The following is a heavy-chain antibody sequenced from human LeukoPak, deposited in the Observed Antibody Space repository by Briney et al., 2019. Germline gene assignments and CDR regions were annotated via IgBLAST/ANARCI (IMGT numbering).Heavy chain of an antibody. CDR2: LNSDGRST. CDR1: GFTFSNYF. CDR3: AAELLWFGELHFDL. Sequence: GGSLRLSCAASGFTFSNYFMHWVRQAPGKGLVWVSRLNSDGRSTSYADSVKGRFTISRDNAKNTLYLEVNNLRVEDTAVYYCAAELLWFGELHFDLWGRGTLVTVAS. J-gene: IGHJ2*01. V-gene: IGHV3-74*01. D-gene: IGHD3-10*01.